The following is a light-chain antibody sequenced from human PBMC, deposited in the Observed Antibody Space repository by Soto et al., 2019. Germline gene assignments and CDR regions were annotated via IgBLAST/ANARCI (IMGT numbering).Light chain of an antibody. J-gene: IGLJ3*02. Sequence: QSVLTQPPSVSGAPGQRGTISCTGSSSTIGAGYDVHWYQQLPGTAPKLLTYANTNRPSGVPDRFSGSKSGTSASLAITGLQAEDEADYYCQSYDSSLSSWVFGGGTKLTVL. CDR2: ANT. CDR3: QSYDSSLSSWV. V-gene: IGLV1-40*01. CDR1: SSTIGAGYD.